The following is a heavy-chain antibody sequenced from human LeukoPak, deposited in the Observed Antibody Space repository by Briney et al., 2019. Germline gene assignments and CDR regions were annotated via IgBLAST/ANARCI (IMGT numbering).Heavy chain of an antibody. CDR1: GGSISNSIYY. V-gene: IGHV4-61*02. CDR3: VRTYCSTTSCYRDTSDI. J-gene: IGHJ3*02. Sequence: SETLSLTCTVSGGSISNSIYYWSWIRQPAGKGLEWIGRIYTSGSTKYNPSLKSRVIMSVDTSKNQFSLKLSSVTVADTAVYYCVRTYCSTTSCYRDTSDIWGQGTMVTVSS. CDR2: IYTSGST. D-gene: IGHD2-2*01.